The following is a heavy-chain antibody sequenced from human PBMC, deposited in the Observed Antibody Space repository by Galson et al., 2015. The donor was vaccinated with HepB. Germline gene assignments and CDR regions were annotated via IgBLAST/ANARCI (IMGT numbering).Heavy chain of an antibody. CDR3: SKGRFYVTTASPPAAYYYYGMNV. CDR2: ISGTGDTT. Sequence: SLRLSCAASEFAFGSYAMTWVRQAPGKGLEWVSAISGTGDTTYYADSVKGRFTISRDNSKNTLYLQMNSLRAEDTAVYYCSKGRFYVTTASPPAAYYYYGMNVWGQGTAVAVSS. J-gene: IGHJ6*02. CDR1: EFAFGSYA. D-gene: IGHD2/OR15-2a*01. V-gene: IGHV3-23*01.